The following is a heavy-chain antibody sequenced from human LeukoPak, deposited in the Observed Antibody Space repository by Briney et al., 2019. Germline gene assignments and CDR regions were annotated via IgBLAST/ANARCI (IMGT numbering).Heavy chain of an antibody. V-gene: IGHV4-39*01. CDR2: IYYSGST. J-gene: IGHJ4*02. Sequence: KPSETLSLTCTDSGGSISSSSYYWGGIRQPPGKGLEWMGNIYYSGSTYYNPSLKSRVTISVDTPKNQFSLKLSSVTAADTAVYYCARHSGSYYSALDYWGQGTLVTVSS. D-gene: IGHD1-26*01. CDR1: GGSISSSSYY. CDR3: ARHSGSYYSALDY.